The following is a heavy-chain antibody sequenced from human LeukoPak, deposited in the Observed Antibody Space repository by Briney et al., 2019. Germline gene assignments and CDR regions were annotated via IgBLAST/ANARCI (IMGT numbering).Heavy chain of an antibody. J-gene: IGHJ6*03. CDR3: ARGLGSYWYYYYYMDI. CDR1: GDSITSSSYL. V-gene: IGHV4-61*02. Sequence: SETLSLTCTVSGDSITSSSYLWSWIRQPAGKGLEWIGRVYTDGSTNYSPSLKSRASISLDTSKNQLSLHLSSVTAADSAVYFCARGLGSYWYYYYYMDIWGRGTTVTVSS. CDR2: VYTDGST. D-gene: IGHD3-10*01.